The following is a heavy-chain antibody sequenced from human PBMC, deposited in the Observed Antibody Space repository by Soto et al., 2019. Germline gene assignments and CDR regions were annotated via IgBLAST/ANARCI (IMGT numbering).Heavy chain of an antibody. Sequence: EVQLVESGGGLVQPGGSLRLSCAASGLTFSSTWMHGFRQPPGKGRVWVSRINSDGSGTSYADSVKGRFTISRDNAKNTLYLQMNSLRAEDTAVYYCARPDIANDVYFDLWGRGTLVTVSS. D-gene: IGHD2-15*01. CDR2: INSDGSGT. V-gene: IGHV3-74*01. CDR3: ARPDIANDVYFDL. CDR1: GLTFSSTW. J-gene: IGHJ2*01.